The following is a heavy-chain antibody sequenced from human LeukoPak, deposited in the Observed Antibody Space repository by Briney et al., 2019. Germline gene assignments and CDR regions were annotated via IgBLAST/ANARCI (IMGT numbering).Heavy chain of an antibody. CDR1: GFTFSSYW. V-gene: IGHV3-7*03. CDR2: IKQDGGQK. D-gene: IGHD3-16*01. J-gene: IGHJ4*02. Sequence: PGGSLRLSCAASGFTFSSYWMSWVRQAPGKGLAWVANIKQDGGQKYYVDSLKGRFTISRDNAKNSVYLQMNNLRDEDMAVYYCAKGGRKSLDYWGQGTLVTVSP. CDR3: AKGGRKSLDY.